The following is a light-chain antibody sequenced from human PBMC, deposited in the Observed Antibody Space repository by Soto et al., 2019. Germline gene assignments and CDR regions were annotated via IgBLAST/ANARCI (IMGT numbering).Light chain of an antibody. CDR1: SSDVGSYNL. Sequence: QSVLTQPASVSGSPGQSITISCTRTSSDVGSYNLVSWYQQHPGKAPKLMIYEVSKRPSGVSNRFSGSKSGNTASLTISGLQAEDEADYYCCSYAGSSRVFGGGTKLTVL. V-gene: IGLV2-23*02. CDR2: EVS. CDR3: CSYAGSSRV. J-gene: IGLJ3*02.